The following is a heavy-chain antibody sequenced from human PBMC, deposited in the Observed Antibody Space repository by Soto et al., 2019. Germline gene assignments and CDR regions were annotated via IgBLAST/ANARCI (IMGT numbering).Heavy chain of an antibody. V-gene: IGHV4-30-2*01. CDR3: AREGDYGLVDAFDI. Sequence: SETLSLTCAVSGGSISSGGYSWSWIRQPPGKGLEWIGYIYHSGSTYYNPSLKSRVTISVDRSKNQFSLKLSSVTAADTAVYYCAREGDYGLVDAFDIWGQGTMVTVSS. D-gene: IGHD4-17*01. J-gene: IGHJ3*02. CDR1: GGSISSGGYS. CDR2: IYHSGST.